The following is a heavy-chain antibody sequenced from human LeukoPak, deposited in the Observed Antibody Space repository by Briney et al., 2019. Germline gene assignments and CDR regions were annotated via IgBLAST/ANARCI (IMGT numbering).Heavy chain of an antibody. J-gene: IGHJ4*02. Sequence: DSVKGRFTISRDTSKNTLYLQMNSLRAEDTAVYYCAKAPIAVVVPAATPFDYWGQGTLVTVSS. V-gene: IGHV3-23*01. D-gene: IGHD2-2*01. CDR3: AKAPIAVVVPAATPFDY.